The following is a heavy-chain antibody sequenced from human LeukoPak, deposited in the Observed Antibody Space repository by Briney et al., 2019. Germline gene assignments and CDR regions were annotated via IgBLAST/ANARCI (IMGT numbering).Heavy chain of an antibody. D-gene: IGHD1-20*01. CDR2: IYHSGST. J-gene: IGHJ5*02. CDR3: ARHSNWNGGVDWFDP. V-gene: IGHV4-30-2*01. Sequence: SETLSLTCAVSGGSISSGGYSRSWIRQPPGKGLEWIGYIYHSGSTYYNPSLKSRVTISVDRSKNQFSLKLSSVTAADTAVYYCARHSNWNGGVDWFDPWGQGTQVTVSS. CDR1: GGSISSGGYS.